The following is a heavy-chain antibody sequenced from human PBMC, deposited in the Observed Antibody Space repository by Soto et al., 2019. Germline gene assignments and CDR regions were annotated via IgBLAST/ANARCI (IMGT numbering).Heavy chain of an antibody. D-gene: IGHD3-22*01. V-gene: IGHV1-3*01. CDR2: INAGNGNT. Sequence: ASVKVSCKASGYTFTSYAMHWVRQAPGQRLEWMGWINAGNGNTKYSQKFQGRVTITRDTSASTAYMELSSLRSEDTAVYYCAMGPYYYDSSGYSQAYWGQGTLVTVSS. J-gene: IGHJ4*02. CDR1: GYTFTSYA. CDR3: AMGPYYYDSSGYSQAY.